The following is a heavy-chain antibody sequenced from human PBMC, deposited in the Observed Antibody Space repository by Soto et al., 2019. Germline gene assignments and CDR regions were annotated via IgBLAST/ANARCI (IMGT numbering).Heavy chain of an antibody. CDR2: IIAIFGNT. V-gene: IGHV1-69*05. D-gene: IGHD6-19*01. Sequence: GASVKVSCKASGCTISSNAISWVRQAPGQRLEWMGGIIAIFGNTDYSQKFQGRVTITRDASASTAYMELSSLRSEDTAVYYCARAVAVPADFDYWGQGTLVTVSS. J-gene: IGHJ4*02. CDR1: GCTISSNA. CDR3: ARAVAVPADFDY.